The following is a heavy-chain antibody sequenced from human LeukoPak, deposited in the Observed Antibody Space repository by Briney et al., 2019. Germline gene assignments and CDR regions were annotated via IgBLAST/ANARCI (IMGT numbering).Heavy chain of an antibody. CDR2: ISSSSSYI. Sequence: PGGSLRLSCAASGFTFSSYSMNWVRQAPGKGLEWVSSISSSSSYIYYADSVKGRFTISRDNAKNSLYLQMNSLRAEDTAVYYCARDSGPLYSSGWSNYWGQGTLVTVSS. J-gene: IGHJ4*02. CDR3: ARDSGPLYSSGWSNY. D-gene: IGHD6-19*01. CDR1: GFTFSSYS. V-gene: IGHV3-21*01.